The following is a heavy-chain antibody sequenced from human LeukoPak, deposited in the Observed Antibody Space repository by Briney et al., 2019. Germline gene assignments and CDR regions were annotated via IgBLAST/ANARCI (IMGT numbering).Heavy chain of an antibody. CDR1: GGSISSSSYY. V-gene: IGHV4-39*07. J-gene: IGHJ4*02. D-gene: IGHD3-16*02. CDR2: IYYSGST. Sequence: SETLSLTCTVSGGSISSSSYYWGWIRQPPGKGLEWIGSIYYSGSTYYNPSLKSRVTISVDTSKNQFSLKLSSVTAADTAVYYCARALPMITFGGVIVIPSWFDYWGQGTLVTVSS. CDR3: ARALPMITFGGVIVIPSWFDY.